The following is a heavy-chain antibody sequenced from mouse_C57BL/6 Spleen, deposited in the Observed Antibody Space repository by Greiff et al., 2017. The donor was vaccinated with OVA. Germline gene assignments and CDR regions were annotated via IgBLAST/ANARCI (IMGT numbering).Heavy chain of an antibody. V-gene: IGHV2-4*01. Sequence: VKLMESGPGLVQPSQSLSITCTVSGFSLTSYGVHWVRQPPGKGLEWLGVIWSGGSTDYNAAFISRLSISKDNSKSQVFFKMNSLQADDTAIYYCAKWSSSWYFDVWGTGTTVTVSS. CDR3: AKWSSSWYFDV. CDR2: IWSGGST. D-gene: IGHD1-1*01. J-gene: IGHJ1*03. CDR1: GFSLTSYG.